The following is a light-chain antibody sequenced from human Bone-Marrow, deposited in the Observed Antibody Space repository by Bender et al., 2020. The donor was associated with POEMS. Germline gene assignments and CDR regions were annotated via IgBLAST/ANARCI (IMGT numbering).Light chain of an antibody. V-gene: IGLV3-1*01. J-gene: IGLJ2*01. CDR2: QDD. Sequence: SYELTQPPSVSVSPGQTATITCSGEKLGDRYACWYQQKPGQSPLLVVYQDDKRPSGIPERFSGSNSGNTATLTISGTQAMDEADYYCQAWDSGTVVFGGGTKLTVL. CDR3: QAWDSGTVV. CDR1: KLGDRY.